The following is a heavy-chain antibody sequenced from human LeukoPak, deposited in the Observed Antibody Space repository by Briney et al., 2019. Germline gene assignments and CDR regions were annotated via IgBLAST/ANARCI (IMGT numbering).Heavy chain of an antibody. CDR3: AREGEMATAEYFQH. D-gene: IGHD5-24*01. CDR2: VNDDGRST. V-gene: IGHV3-74*01. Sequence: PGGSLRLSCAAYGFTFKNFVMRWVRQAPGKGLVWVSRVNDDGRSTHYADYVKGRFTVSRDNAKNPLYLHLNSLRVEDTAVYYCAREGEMATAEYFQHWGQGTLVTVSS. CDR1: GFTFKNFV. J-gene: IGHJ1*01.